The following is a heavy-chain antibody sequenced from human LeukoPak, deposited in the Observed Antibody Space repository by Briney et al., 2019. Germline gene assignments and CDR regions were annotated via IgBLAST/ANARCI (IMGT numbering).Heavy chain of an antibody. D-gene: IGHD6-19*01. CDR1: GVTFSNYA. J-gene: IGHJ4*02. Sequence: TGGSLRLSCAASGVTFSNYAMSWVRQAPGKGLEWVSSISGSGGSTYYADSVKGRFTISRDSSKNTLYLQMNSLRAEDTAVYYYAKDDDGTSGWRDYFDCWGQGSLVTVSS. CDR3: AKDDDGTSGWRDYFDC. CDR2: ISGSGGST. V-gene: IGHV3-23*01.